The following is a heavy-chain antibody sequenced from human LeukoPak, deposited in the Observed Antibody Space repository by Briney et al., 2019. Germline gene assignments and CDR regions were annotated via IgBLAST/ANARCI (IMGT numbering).Heavy chain of an antibody. CDR2: IYDSGST. CDR3: ARHKGYFDY. Sequence: SETLSLTCTVSGGSISSSSYYWGWIRQPPGKGLEWIGSIYDSGSTYYNPSLKSRVTISVDASKTQISLKLSSVTAADTAVYDCARHKGYFDYWGQGTLVTVSS. CDR1: GGSISSSSYY. J-gene: IGHJ4*02. V-gene: IGHV4-39*01.